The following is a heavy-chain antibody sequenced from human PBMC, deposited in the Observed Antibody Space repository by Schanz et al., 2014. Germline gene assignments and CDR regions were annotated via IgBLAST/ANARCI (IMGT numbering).Heavy chain of an antibody. J-gene: IGHJ4*02. Sequence: QVQLVQSGSELKKPGASVKVSCKASGYTFTSYAMNWVRQAPGQGLEWVGWINTNTGNPTYAQGFTGRVVFSFDTSVSTAYLQISSLNADDTAVYYCTTETIAMAGTFSIGGQGTLVTDAS. CDR1: GYTFTSYA. CDR3: TTETIAMAGTFSI. CDR2: INTNTGNP. V-gene: IGHV7-4-1*02. D-gene: IGHD6-19*01.